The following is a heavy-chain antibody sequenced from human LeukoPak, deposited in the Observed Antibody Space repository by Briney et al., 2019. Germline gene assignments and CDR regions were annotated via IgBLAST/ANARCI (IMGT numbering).Heavy chain of an antibody. J-gene: IGHJ4*02. Sequence: ASVKVSCKASGGTFSSYAISWVRQAPGQGLEWMGRIIPIFGTANYAQKFQGRVTITTDESTSTAYMELSSLRSEDTAVYYCARDLWGLAAADYWGQGTLVTVSS. D-gene: IGHD6-13*01. CDR3: ARDLWGLAAADY. V-gene: IGHV1-69*05. CDR1: GGTFSSYA. CDR2: IIPIFGTA.